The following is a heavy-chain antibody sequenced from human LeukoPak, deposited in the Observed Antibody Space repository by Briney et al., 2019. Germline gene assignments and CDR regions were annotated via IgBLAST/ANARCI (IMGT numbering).Heavy chain of an antibody. CDR2: ISSSSSYI. CDR1: GFTFSSYS. CDR3: ARRPYGGNSGFDY. J-gene: IGHJ4*02. D-gene: IGHD4-23*01. Sequence: PGGSLRLSCAASGFTFSSYSMNWVRQAPGKGLEWVSSISSSSSYIYYADSVKGRFTISRDNAKNSLYLQMNSLRAEDTAVYYCARRPYGGNSGFDYWGQGTLVTVSS. V-gene: IGHV3-21*01.